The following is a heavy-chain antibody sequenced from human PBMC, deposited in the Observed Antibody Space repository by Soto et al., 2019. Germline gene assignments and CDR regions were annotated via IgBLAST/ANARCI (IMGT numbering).Heavy chain of an antibody. CDR1: GYTFTSYY. D-gene: IGHD6-13*01. Sequence: ASVKVSCKASGYTFTSYYMHWVRQAPGQGLEWMGIINPSGGSTSYAQKFQGRVTMTRDTSTSTVYMELSSLRSEDTAVYYCARDTELVSYYYCMDVCGQGTTVTVSS. CDR2: INPSGGST. J-gene: IGHJ6*02. CDR3: ARDTELVSYYYCMDV. V-gene: IGHV1-46*01.